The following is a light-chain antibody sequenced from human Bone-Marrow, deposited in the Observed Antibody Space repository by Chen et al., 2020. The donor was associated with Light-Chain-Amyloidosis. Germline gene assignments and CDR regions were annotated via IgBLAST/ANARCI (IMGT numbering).Light chain of an antibody. CDR2: GAS. J-gene: IGKJ1*01. CDR3: QQFGTSRWT. V-gene: IGKV3-20*01. Sequence: EIVLKQSPDTLSLSPGEKATLSCRSSQNIVGGYLNWYQQKLGQSPRLLIYGASNRAHGLPDRFSGSASGTDFTLTISRLEPEDFAVYYCQQFGTSRWTFGRGTKVEIK. CDR1: QNIVGGY.